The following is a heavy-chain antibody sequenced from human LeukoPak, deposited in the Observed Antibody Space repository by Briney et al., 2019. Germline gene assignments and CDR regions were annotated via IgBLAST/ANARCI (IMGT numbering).Heavy chain of an antibody. D-gene: IGHD3-22*01. Sequence: SETLSLTCTVSGGSISSYYWSWIRQPPGKGLECIGYIYYSGSTNYNPSLKSRVTISVDTSKNQFSLKLSSVTAADTAVYYCARVYYSDGSGYHTPFDSWAREPWSPSPQ. V-gene: IGHV4-59*08. CDR3: ARVYYSDGSGYHTPFDS. J-gene: IGHJ4*02. CDR2: IYYSGST. CDR1: GGSISSYY.